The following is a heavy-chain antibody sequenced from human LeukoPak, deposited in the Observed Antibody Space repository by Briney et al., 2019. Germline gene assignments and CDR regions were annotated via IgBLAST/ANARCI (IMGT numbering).Heavy chain of an antibody. V-gene: IGHV3-15*01. CDR2: IKSKTDGGTT. Sequence: GGSLRLSCAVSGFTLTYAWMNWVRQAPGKGLEWVGRIKSKTDGGTTDYAAPVKGRFAISRDDSKTALYLQMNSLKTEDTAVYYCTTRLVDIWGQGTMVTVSS. CDR3: TTRLVDI. J-gene: IGHJ3*02. CDR1: GFTLTYAW.